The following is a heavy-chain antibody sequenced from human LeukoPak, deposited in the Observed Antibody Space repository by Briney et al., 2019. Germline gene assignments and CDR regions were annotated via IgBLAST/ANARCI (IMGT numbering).Heavy chain of an antibody. J-gene: IGHJ4*02. CDR3: ARVRYDSSGIFLSGNDY. D-gene: IGHD3-22*01. V-gene: IGHV1-18*01. CDR2: ISAYNGNT. CDR1: GYTFTSYG. Sequence: ASVKVSCKASGYTFTSYGISWVRQAPGQGLEWMGWISAYNGNTNYAQKLQGRVTMTTDTSTSTDYMELRSLRSDDTAVYYCARVRYDSSGIFLSGNDYWGQGTLVTVSS.